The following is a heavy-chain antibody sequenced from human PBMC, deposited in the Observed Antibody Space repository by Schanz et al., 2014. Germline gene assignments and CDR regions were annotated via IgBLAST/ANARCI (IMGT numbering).Heavy chain of an antibody. J-gene: IGHJ3*02. V-gene: IGHV1-18*01. CDR3: ARVHSATYHYISPGASDI. CDR1: GYTFNNHG. CDR2: INAHTGNT. Sequence: QVQLVQSGSEVKKPGASATVSCKASGYTFNNHGISWVRQAPGQGPELMGWINAHTGNTQYAQKFQGRVNMTRDTVTTTVHLELTRLRTDDTGIYYCARVHSATYHYISPGASDIWGQGTRVTVSS. D-gene: IGHD3-10*01.